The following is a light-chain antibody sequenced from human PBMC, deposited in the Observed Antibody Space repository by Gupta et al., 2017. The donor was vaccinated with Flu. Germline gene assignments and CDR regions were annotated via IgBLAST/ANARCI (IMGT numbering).Light chain of an antibody. Sequence: STLSASVGDRVTITCRASQSINNWLAWYQQKPRKAPKLLIYKASSLQSGVPSRFSGSGSGTEFSLTISSLQPDDFAIYYCHQYNSYSPETFGQGTKLEIK. CDR3: HQYNSYSPET. J-gene: IGKJ2*01. V-gene: IGKV1-5*03. CDR2: KAS. CDR1: QSINNW.